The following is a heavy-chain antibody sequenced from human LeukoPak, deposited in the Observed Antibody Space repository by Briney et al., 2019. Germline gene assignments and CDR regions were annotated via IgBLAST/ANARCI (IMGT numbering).Heavy chain of an antibody. V-gene: IGHV3-74*01. J-gene: IGHJ6*04. Sequence: GGSLRLSCAVSGFTFSSSWMHWVRQAPGKGLVWVSHIKTDGSTTAYADSVKGRFTISRDNAKNTLYLQMNSLRAEDTGVYYCAKPLPYGSGSYYILSRGSYYYYGMDVWGEGTTVTVSS. D-gene: IGHD3-10*01. CDR2: IKTDGSTT. CDR1: GFTFSSSW. CDR3: AKPLPYGSGSYYILSRGSYYYYGMDV.